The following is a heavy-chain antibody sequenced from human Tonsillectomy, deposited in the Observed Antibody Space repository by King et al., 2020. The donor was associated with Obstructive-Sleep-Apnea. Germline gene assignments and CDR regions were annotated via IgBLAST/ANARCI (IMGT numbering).Heavy chain of an antibody. D-gene: IGHD2-2*02. J-gene: IGHJ4*02. Sequence: QVQLQQWGAGLLKPSETLSLTCAVYGGSFSGYYWSWIRQPPGKGLEWIGKINHSGSTNYNPSLKSRVTISVDTSKNQFSLKLSSVTAADTAVYYCARGVYHCSSTSCYKAQQQGWGQGTLVTVSS. CDR2: INHSGST. CDR3: ARGVYHCSSTSCYKAQQQG. V-gene: IGHV4-34*01. CDR1: GGSFSGYY.